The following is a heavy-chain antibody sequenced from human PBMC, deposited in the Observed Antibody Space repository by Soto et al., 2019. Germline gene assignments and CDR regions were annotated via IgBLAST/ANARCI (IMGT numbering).Heavy chain of an antibody. D-gene: IGHD1-26*01. Sequence: QVQLVQSGAEVREPGASVKVSCKASGYSFTSLDINWVRQTAGQGHEWMGWMQTSTGRIGYAQKYQVRVTMTRDTSINTAYMELTTLTSDDTAFYYCARGVSAGVEYWGQGTLVTVSS. CDR1: GYSFTSLD. V-gene: IGHV1-8*01. CDR2: MQTSTGRI. J-gene: IGHJ4*02. CDR3: ARGVSAGVEY.